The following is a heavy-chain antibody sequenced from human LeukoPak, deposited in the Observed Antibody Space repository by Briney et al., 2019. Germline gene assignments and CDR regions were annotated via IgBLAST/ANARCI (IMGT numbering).Heavy chain of an antibody. V-gene: IGHV1-69*05. CDR1: GGTFSSYA. CDR2: IIPIFGTA. D-gene: IGHD2-2*01. Sequence: SVKVSCKASGGTFSSYAISWVRQAPGQGLEWMGGIIPIFGTANYAQKFQGRVTITTDESTSTAYMELSSLRSEDTAVYYCASGGGLGHCSSTSCYSDYYFDYWGQGTLVTVSS. CDR3: ASGGGLGHCSSTSCYSDYYFDY. J-gene: IGHJ4*02.